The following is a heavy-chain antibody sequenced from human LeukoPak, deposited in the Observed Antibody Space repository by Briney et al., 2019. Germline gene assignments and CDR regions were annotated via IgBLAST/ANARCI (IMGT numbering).Heavy chain of an antibody. CDR2: ISGSGGST. CDR3: AKVALNYYGSGSYYGMDV. Sequence: GGSLRLSCAASGFTFSSYAMSWARQAPGKGLEWVSAISGSGGSTYYADSVEGRFTISRDNSKNTLYLQMNSLRAEDTAVYYCAKVALNYYGSGSYYGMDVWGQGTTVTVSS. D-gene: IGHD3-10*01. J-gene: IGHJ6*02. CDR1: GFTFSSYA. V-gene: IGHV3-23*01.